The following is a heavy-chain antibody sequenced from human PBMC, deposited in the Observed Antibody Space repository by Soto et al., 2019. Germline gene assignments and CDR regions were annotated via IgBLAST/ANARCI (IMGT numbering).Heavy chain of an antibody. D-gene: IGHD3-9*01. CDR3: ATFTKYDILTGFYPC. CDR2: IYSDGST. CDR1: GFTVNSNY. V-gene: IGHV3-66*01. J-gene: IGHJ4*02. Sequence: GGSLRLSCAASGFTVNSNYMSWVRQAPGKGLEWVSVIYSDGSTYYADSVKGRFIISRDNSNNTLYFQMNSLRAEDTAVYYCATFTKYDILTGFYPCWGQGTLVTVSS.